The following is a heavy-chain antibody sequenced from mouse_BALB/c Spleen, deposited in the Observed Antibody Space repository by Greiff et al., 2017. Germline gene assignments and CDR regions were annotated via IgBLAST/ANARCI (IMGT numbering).Heavy chain of an antibody. Sequence: EVHLVESGGGLVKPGGSLKLSCAASGFAFSSYDMSWVRQTPEKRLEWVAYISSGGGSTYYPDTVKGRFTISRDNAKNTLYLQMSSLKSEDTAMYYCARPRYWGQGTLVTVSA. V-gene: IGHV5-12-1*01. CDR2: ISSGGGST. CDR3: ARPRY. J-gene: IGHJ3*02. CDR1: GFAFSSYD.